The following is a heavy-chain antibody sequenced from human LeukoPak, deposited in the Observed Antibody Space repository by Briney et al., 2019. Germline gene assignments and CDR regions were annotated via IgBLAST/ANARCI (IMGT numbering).Heavy chain of an antibody. CDR1: GFTVSSNY. CDR2: IYSGGST. V-gene: IGHV3-66*04. J-gene: IGHJ4*02. Sequence: PGGSLRLSCAASGFTVSSNYMSWVRQAPGKGLEWVSVIYSGGSTYYADSVKGRFTISRDNSKNTLYLQMNSLRVEDTAVYYCARHSEYGTSWFDYWGQGTPVTVSS. D-gene: IGHD6-13*01. CDR3: ARHSEYGTSWFDY.